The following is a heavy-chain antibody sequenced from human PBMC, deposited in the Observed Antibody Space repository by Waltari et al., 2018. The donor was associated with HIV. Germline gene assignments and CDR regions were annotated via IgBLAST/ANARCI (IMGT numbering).Heavy chain of an antibody. CDR1: GFTFSIYA. CDR2: IGYDGSNK. CDR3: AKDWALVDTAMFWDY. V-gene: IGHV3-30*02. D-gene: IGHD5-18*01. J-gene: IGHJ4*01. Sequence: QVQLVESGGGVVQPGGSLRLSCSASGFTFSIYAMHWVRQAPGKGLEWVEVIGYDGSNKREADSAKVRVTISRENSTNTLYLHMNSLRVEDKVTYYCAKDWALVDTAMFWDYWGYGTLVSVAS.